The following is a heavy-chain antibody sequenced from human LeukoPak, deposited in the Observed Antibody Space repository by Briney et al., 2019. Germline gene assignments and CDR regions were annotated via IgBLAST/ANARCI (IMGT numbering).Heavy chain of an antibody. V-gene: IGHV3-23*01. Sequence: GGSLRLSCAASGFTFSSYAMSWVRQAPGKGLEWVSAISGSGGSTYYADSLKGRFTISRDNSKNTLYLQMNSLRAEDTAVYYCAKDVGDIVVVVAATPVLFSYWFDPGGQGNLVTVSS. CDR3: AKDVGDIVVVVAATPVLFSYWFDP. D-gene: IGHD2-15*01. CDR1: GFTFSSYA. J-gene: IGHJ5*02. CDR2: ISGSGGST.